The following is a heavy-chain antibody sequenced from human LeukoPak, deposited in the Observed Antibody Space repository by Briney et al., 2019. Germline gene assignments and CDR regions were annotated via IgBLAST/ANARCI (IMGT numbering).Heavy chain of an antibody. CDR1: GGSISSYY. D-gene: IGHD6-19*01. CDR2: IYYSGST. CDR3: ARLIAVAGSYYFDY. Sequence: SETLSLTCTVSGGSISSYYWSWIRQPPGKGLEWIGYIYYSGSTNYNPSLKSRVTISVDTSKNQFSLKLSFVTAADTAVYYCARLIAVAGSYYFDYWGQGTLVTVSS. V-gene: IGHV4-59*01. J-gene: IGHJ4*02.